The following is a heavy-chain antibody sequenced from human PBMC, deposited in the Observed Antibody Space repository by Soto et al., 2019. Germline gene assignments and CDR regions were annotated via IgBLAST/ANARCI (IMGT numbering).Heavy chain of an antibody. CDR2: IHHSGNI. Sequence: QVQLQESGPGLVMPSGTLSLTCAVSGASISSSDWWNWVRQPPGKGLEWIGEIHHSGNIIYNPSLKSRVTISVDDSRNHLSLKMTSVTAADTAVYYCARDFKAPNDAWAFDYWGQGALVTVSS. J-gene: IGHJ4*02. CDR3: ARDFKAPNDAWAFDY. D-gene: IGHD3-16*01. V-gene: IGHV4-4*02. CDR1: GASISSSDW.